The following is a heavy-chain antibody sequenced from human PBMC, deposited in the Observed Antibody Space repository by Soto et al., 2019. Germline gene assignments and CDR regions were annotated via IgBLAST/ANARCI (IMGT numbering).Heavy chain of an antibody. D-gene: IGHD1-26*01. Sequence: PGGSLRPSLATSGFPVCWHGLDRGRQAPGKGLEWVSYISSSGSTIYYADSVKGRFTISRDNAKNSLYLQMNSLRAEDTAVYYCARTRSGSPDYWGQGTLVTVSS. CDR1: GFPVCWHG. CDR2: ISSSGSTI. J-gene: IGHJ4*02. V-gene: IGHV3-48*03. CDR3: ARTRSGSPDY.